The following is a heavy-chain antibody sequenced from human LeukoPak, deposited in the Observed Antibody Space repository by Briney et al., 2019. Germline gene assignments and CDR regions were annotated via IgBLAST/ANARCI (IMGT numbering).Heavy chain of an antibody. CDR2: IYTSGTT. J-gene: IGHJ5*02. CDR1: GGSITTFF. V-gene: IGHV4-4*07. Sequence: SETLSLTCTVSGGSITTFFWSWIRQPAGKGLEWIGRIYTSGTTNYNPSLKSRVTMSVDTSKNQFSLNLTSVTVADTAVYYCARDIVATIGWFDPWGQGTLVTVSS. CDR3: ARDIVATIGWFDP. D-gene: IGHD5-12*01.